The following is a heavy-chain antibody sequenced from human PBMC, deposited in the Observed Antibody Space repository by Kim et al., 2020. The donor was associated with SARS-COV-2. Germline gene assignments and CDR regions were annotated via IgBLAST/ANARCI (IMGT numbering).Heavy chain of an antibody. CDR2: IYSGGST. Sequence: GGSLRLSCAASGFTVSSNYMSWVRQAPGKGLEWVSVIYSGGSTYYADSVKGRFTISRDNSKNTLYLQMNSLRAEDTAVYYCARVFTSRLKIPAGGSSSWYGLGREVDWGQGTLVTVSS. V-gene: IGHV3-53*01. J-gene: IGHJ4*02. CDR3: ARVFTSRLKIPAGGSSSWYGLGREVD. D-gene: IGHD6-13*01. CDR1: GFTVSSNY.